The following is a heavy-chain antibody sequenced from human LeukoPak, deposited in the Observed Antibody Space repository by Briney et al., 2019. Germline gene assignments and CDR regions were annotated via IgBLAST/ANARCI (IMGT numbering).Heavy chain of an antibody. CDR3: ARAQCEKYGTFDY. V-gene: IGHV3-21*01. Sequence: PGGSLRLSCAASGFTFSSYSLNWVRQAPGKGLEWVSCISSSSTYIYYADSVKGRFTISRDNAKNSLYLQMNSLRAEDTAVYYCARAQCEKYGTFDYWGQGTLVTVSS. CDR1: GFTFSSYS. D-gene: IGHD4-17*01. CDR2: ISSSSTYI. J-gene: IGHJ4*02.